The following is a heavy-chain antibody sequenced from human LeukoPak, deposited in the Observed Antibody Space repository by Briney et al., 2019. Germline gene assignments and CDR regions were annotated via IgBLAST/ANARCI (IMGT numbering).Heavy chain of an antibody. V-gene: IGHV4-61*02. Sequence: SETLSLTCTVSGGSISGGTYYWSWIRQPAGKGLEWIGRIYTSGSTNYNPSLKSRVTISLDTSKNQFSLKLSSVTAADTAVYYCARGPSRFGGRHYWGQGTLVTVSS. CDR1: GGSISGGTYY. CDR2: IYTSGST. D-gene: IGHD2-15*01. CDR3: ARGPSRFGGRHY. J-gene: IGHJ4*02.